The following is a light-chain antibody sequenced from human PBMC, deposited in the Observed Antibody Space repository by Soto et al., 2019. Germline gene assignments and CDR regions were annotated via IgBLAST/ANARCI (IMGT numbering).Light chain of an antibody. CDR1: SIDVGGYNY. J-gene: IGLJ1*01. CDR3: SSHAGSKRV. Sequence: QSALTQPPSASGSPGQSATISCTGTSIDVGGYNYVSWYQQHPGKAPKLMIYEVSKRPSGVPDRFSGSKSGNTASLTVSGLQAEDEADYYCSSHAGSKRVFGTGTKVTVL. CDR2: EVS. V-gene: IGLV2-8*01.